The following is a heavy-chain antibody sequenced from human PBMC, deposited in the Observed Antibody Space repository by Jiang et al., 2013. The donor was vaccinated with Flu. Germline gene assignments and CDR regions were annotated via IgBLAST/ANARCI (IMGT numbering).Heavy chain of an antibody. J-gene: IGHJ4*02. CDR3: ARGNDLYDNSGYAAFDF. V-gene: IGHV4-4*07. CDR2: IFTDGKAT. D-gene: IGHD3-22*01. Sequence: LLKPSETLSLTCTVSGGSFRNYYWSWVRQPAGKGLEWVGRIFTDGKATNYNPSLESRVTMSVDTSKNQFSLNLRSVTAADTAVYYCARGNDLYDNSGYAAFDFWGQGTLVTVSS. CDR1: GGSFRNYY.